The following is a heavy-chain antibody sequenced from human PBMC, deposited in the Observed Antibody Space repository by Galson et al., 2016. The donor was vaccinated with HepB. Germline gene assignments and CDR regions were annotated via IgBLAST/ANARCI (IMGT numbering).Heavy chain of an antibody. D-gene: IGHD3-22*01. CDR1: GFIFSSYA. CDR2: ISGSGDST. J-gene: IGHJ4*02. CDR3: ARSTRGYHD. V-gene: IGHV3-23*01. Sequence: SLRLSCAASGFIFSSYAMSWVRQTPGKGLVWVSTISGSGDSTYYADSVKGRFTISRDNAKKTLYLQMNSLRAEDTAVYYCARSTRGYHDWGQGTLVTVSS.